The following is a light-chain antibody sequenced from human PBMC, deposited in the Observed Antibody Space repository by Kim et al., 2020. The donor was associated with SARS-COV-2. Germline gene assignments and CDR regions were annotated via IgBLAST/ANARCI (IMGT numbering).Light chain of an antibody. J-gene: IGKJ4*01. CDR3: QHRSDWRVT. Sequence: WSPGEEVTRSCRASHGVTNYLAWYQQKPGQAPRLLIYDVSTRAIGIPPRFTGSGSGTDFSLTISDLEPEDFAVYYCQHRSDWRVTFGGGTKVDIK. CDR1: HGVTNY. CDR2: DVS. V-gene: IGKV3-11*01.